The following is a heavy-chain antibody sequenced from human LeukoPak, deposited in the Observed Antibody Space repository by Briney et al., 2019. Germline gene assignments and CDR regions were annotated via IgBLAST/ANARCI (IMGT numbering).Heavy chain of an antibody. Sequence: ASVKVSCKASGYTFTSYGISWGRQAPGQGLEWMGCISAYNGNTNYAQKLQGRVTMTTDTSTSTAYMELRSLRSDDTAVYYCARALLWFGEPSHIDYWGQGTLVSASS. CDR3: ARALLWFGEPSHIDY. D-gene: IGHD3-10*01. V-gene: IGHV1-18*01. CDR1: GYTFTSYG. J-gene: IGHJ4*02. CDR2: ISAYNGNT.